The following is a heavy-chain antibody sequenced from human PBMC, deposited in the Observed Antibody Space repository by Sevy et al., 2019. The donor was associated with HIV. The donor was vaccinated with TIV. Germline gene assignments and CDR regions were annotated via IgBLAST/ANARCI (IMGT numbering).Heavy chain of an antibody. CDR2: IYYTGST. J-gene: IGHJ5*02. V-gene: IGHV4-59*01. CDR1: GGSISAYY. D-gene: IGHD5-12*01. CDR3: ARAPPGRRGDDSLNWFDP. Sequence: SETLSLTCTVSGGSISAYYWSWIRQPPGKPLEYIGYIYYTGSTNYNPSLKSRVTISVDTSKNQFSLKLNSVTAADTAVDFFARAPPGRRGDDSLNWFDPWGQGTLVTVSS.